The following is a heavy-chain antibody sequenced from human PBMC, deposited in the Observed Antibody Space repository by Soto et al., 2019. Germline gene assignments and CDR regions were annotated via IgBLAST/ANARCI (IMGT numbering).Heavy chain of an antibody. V-gene: IGHV4-34*01. CDR1: SGSFSGYF. Sequence: PSETLSLTCAVYSGSFSGYFCSWIRQPPRKGLEWIGEITHSGSTNYKPSLKSRFTLSVDTSKNQFSLKLSSVTAADTAVYYCSSTRRTSLYASGYYTWGQGTLVTVSS. CDR3: SSTRRTSLYASGYYT. CDR2: ITHSGST. D-gene: IGHD3-22*01. J-gene: IGHJ5*02.